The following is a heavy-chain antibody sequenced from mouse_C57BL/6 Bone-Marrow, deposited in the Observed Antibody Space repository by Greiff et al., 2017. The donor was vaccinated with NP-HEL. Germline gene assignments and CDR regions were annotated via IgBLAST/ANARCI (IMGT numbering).Heavy chain of an antibody. V-gene: IGHV3-6*01. Sequence: EVKLMESGPGLVKPSQSLSLTCSVTGYSITSGYYWNWLRQFPGNKLEWMGYISYDGSNNYNPSLKNRISITRDTSKNQFFLKLNSVTTEDTATYYCAREPIYPYAMDYWGQGTSVTVSS. CDR3: AREPIYPYAMDY. D-gene: IGHD2-1*01. CDR2: ISYDGSN. J-gene: IGHJ4*01. CDR1: GYSITSGYY.